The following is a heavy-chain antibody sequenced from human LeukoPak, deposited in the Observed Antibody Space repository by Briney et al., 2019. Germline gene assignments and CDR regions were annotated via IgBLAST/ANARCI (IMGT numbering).Heavy chain of an antibody. Sequence: GRSLRLSCAASGFTFSHYGVHWVRQAPGKGLEWVAVTSYDGDNKYYADSVKGRFTISRDNSKNTLYLQINSLKPEDTAVYYCARDGGQSIVIVPATIVYWGQGTLVTVSS. CDR2: TSYDGDNK. J-gene: IGHJ4*02. D-gene: IGHD2-2*01. V-gene: IGHV3-30*03. CDR1: GFTFSHYG. CDR3: ARDGGQSIVIVPATIVY.